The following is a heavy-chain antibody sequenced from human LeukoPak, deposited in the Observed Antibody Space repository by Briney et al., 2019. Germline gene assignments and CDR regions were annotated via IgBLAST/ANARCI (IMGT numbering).Heavy chain of an antibody. Sequence: ASVKVSCKASGYTFTSYYMHWVRQAPGQGLEWMGIINPSGGSTSYTQKFQGRITMTRDTSTSTVYVELSSLRAEDTAVYYCAKRGYCRGGTCFSHDAFDIWGQGTMVTVSS. D-gene: IGHD2-15*01. V-gene: IGHV1-46*01. CDR2: INPSGGST. J-gene: IGHJ3*02. CDR1: GYTFTSYY. CDR3: AKRGYCRGGTCFSHDAFDI.